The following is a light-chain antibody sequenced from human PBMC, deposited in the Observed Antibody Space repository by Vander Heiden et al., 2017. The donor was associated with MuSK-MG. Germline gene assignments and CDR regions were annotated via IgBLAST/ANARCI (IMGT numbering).Light chain of an antibody. J-gene: IGLJ3*02. CDR3: SSYTISSTPV. Sequence: QSALAQPASVSGSPGQSITISCTGTSSDVGGYDYVSWYQQHPGKTTKLMIYDVNNRPSGVSPRFSGSKSGNTASLTISGLQAEDEADYYCSSYTISSTPVFGGGTRLTVL. CDR1: SSDVGGYDY. V-gene: IGLV2-14*03. CDR2: DVN.